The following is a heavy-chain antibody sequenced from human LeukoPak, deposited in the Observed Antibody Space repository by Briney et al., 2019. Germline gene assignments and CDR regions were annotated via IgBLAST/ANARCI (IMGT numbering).Heavy chain of an antibody. CDR3: TKDRYSSRWYAYFDY. CDR2: LSDNGVNT. J-gene: IGHJ4*02. CDR1: GFTISTSG. D-gene: IGHD6-13*01. V-gene: IGHV3-23*01. Sequence: GGSLRLSCAASGFTISTSGMTWVRQAPGKGLEWVSSLSDNGVNTCYADSVKGRFTISRDNSKNTLYLQMSSLRVEDTAVYYCTKDRYSSRWYAYFDYWGQGTLVTVSS.